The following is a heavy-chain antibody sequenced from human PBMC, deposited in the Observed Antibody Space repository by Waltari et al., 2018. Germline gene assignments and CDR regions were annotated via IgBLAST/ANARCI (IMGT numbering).Heavy chain of an antibody. CDR2: ILYDESNR. D-gene: IGHD6-13*01. J-gene: IGHJ4*02. CDR1: GFPFNTYT. V-gene: IGHV3-30*04. CDR3: TRDGVAAEGTDFDY. Sequence: QVQLVESGGGVVQPGGSLSLSCAASGFPFNTYTMNWVRQAPGKGLEWVALILYDESNRYYADFVQGRFTVSRDNSKDTVYLQMNSLRVEDTAMYYCTRDGVAAEGTDFDYWGQGTLVTVSS.